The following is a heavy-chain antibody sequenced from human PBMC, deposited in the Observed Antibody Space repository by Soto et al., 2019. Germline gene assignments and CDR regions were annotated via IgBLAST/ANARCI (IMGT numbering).Heavy chain of an antibody. CDR3: ARSTGTTWGTFDY. D-gene: IGHD1-7*01. CDR2: IYYSGIT. Sequence: SETLSLTCTVSGGSISSSIYYWGWIRHPPGKGLEWIGSIYYSGITYYNPSLKSRVTISVDTSKNQFSLKLSSVTAADTAVYYCARSTGTTWGTFDYWGQGTLVTVSS. J-gene: IGHJ4*02. V-gene: IGHV4-39*01. CDR1: GGSISSSIYY.